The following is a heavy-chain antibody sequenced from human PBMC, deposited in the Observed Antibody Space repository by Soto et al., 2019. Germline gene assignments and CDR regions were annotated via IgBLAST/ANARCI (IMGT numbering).Heavy chain of an antibody. CDR3: AHTEEGSVVAAPLFEY. D-gene: IGHD2-15*01. V-gene: IGHV2-5*02. CDR2: IYWDDDK. Sequence: QITLKESGPTLVKPTQTLTLTCTFSGFSLSTSGVGVGWIRQPPGKALEWLALIYWDDDKRYSPSLKSRLTITKDTSKNQVVLTMTNMDPVDTATYYCAHTEEGSVVAAPLFEYWGQGTLVTVSS. J-gene: IGHJ4*02. CDR1: GFSLSTSGVG.